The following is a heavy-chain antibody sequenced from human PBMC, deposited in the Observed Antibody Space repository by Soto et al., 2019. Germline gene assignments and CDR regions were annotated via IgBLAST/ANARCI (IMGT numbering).Heavy chain of an antibody. V-gene: IGHV4-59*01. CDR1: GSITGYY. CDR3: ARERKGFGYIEH. CDR2: MFHGGTT. J-gene: IGHJ4*02. D-gene: IGHD2-15*01. Sequence: SETLSLTCTVSGSITGYYWTWVRQPPGKRLEWIGYMFHGGTTKYNPSLQSRVTLSLDTAKNQFSLSLTSVTAADTALYYCARERKGFGYIEHWGQGALVTVSS.